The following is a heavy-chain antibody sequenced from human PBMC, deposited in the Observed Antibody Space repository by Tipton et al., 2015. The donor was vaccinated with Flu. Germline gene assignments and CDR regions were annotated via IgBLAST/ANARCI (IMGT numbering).Heavy chain of an antibody. J-gene: IGHJ4*02. Sequence: TLSLTCNVSGGSLSGYYWSWIRQPAGKGLEWIGRIYTSGNTNYSPSLKSRVTMSVDTSKNQFSLKLTFVTAADTATYYCARVGSDNSALDWGQGTPVTVSS. CDR2: IYTSGNT. V-gene: IGHV4-4*07. D-gene: IGHD4-11*01. CDR1: GGSLSGYY. CDR3: ARVGSDNSALD.